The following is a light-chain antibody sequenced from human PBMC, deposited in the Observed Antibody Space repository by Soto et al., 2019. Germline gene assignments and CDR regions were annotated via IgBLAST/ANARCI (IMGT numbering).Light chain of an antibody. CDR3: QQYNTWLWT. Sequence: EVVMTQSPATLSVSPGERVTLSCRASQSINAHLAWYQQKPAQAPRLLIHGASTRATGSPARFSGSGFGTEFILTISSLQSEDFAVYYCQQYNTWLWTFGQGTKVEIQ. CDR1: QSINAH. J-gene: IGKJ1*01. V-gene: IGKV3-15*01. CDR2: GAS.